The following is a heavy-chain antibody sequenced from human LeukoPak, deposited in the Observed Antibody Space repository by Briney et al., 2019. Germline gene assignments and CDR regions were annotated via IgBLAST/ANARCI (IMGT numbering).Heavy chain of an antibody. Sequence: APVKVSCKASGGTFSSYAISWVRQAPGQGLEWMGWISAYNGNTNYAQKLQGRVTMTTDTSTSTAYMELRSLRSDDTAVYYCASNKWELPDYWGQGTLVTVSS. CDR1: GGTFSSYA. CDR2: ISAYNGNT. J-gene: IGHJ4*02. CDR3: ASNKWELPDY. D-gene: IGHD1-26*01. V-gene: IGHV1-18*01.